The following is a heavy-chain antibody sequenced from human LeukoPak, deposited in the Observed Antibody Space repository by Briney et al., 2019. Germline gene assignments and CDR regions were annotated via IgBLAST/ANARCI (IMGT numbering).Heavy chain of an antibody. J-gene: IGHJ5*02. D-gene: IGHD3-10*01. CDR2: IYYSGST. CDR3: AREIGDPFRLGRARWFDP. V-gene: IGHV4-59*01. CDR1: GGSISSYY. Sequence: SETLSLTCTVSGGSISSYYWSWIRQPPGKGLEWIGYIYYSGSTNYNPSLKSRVTISVDTSKNQFSLKLSSVTAADTAVYYCAREIGDPFRLGRARWFDPWGQGTLVTVSS.